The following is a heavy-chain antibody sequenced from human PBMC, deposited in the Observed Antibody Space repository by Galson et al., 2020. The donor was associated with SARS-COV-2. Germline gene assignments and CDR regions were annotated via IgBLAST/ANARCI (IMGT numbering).Heavy chain of an antibody. V-gene: IGHV4-30-2*01. J-gene: IGHJ3*02. Sequence: SQTLSLTCAVSGTSISSGSYSWNWIRQPPGKGLEWIGYISHRGGTYYNPSLKSRVTISGERSKNQFSLRLSSVTAADTAVYYCARLHYGEYAPEAFDIWGPGTRVTVAS. D-gene: IGHD4-17*01. CDR3: ARLHYGEYAPEAFDI. CDR1: GTSISSGSYS. CDR2: ISHRGGT.